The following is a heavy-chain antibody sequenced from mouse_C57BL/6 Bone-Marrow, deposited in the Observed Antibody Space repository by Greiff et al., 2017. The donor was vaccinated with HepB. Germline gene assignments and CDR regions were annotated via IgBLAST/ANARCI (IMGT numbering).Heavy chain of an antibody. V-gene: IGHV5-4*01. CDR1: GFTFSSYA. J-gene: IGHJ3*01. D-gene: IGHD1-1*01. Sequence: EVKLMESGGGLVKPGGSLKLSCAASGFTFSSYAMSWVRQTPEKRLEWVATISDGGSYTYYPDNVKGRVTISRDNTKNNLYLQMSHLKSEDTAMYYCAKDYYAWFAYWGQGTLVAVSA. CDR3: AKDYYAWFAY. CDR2: ISDGGSYT.